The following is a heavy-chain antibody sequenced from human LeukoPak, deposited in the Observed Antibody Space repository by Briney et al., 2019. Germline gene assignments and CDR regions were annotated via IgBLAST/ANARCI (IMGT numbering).Heavy chain of an antibody. D-gene: IGHD3-10*01. Sequence: ASVKVSCKASGYTFTDYYMHWVRQAPGQGLEWMGWINSNSGGTNYAQKFQGRVTMTRDTSISTAYMELSSLRSDDTAVYYCATGFPNGSGSYSVGNWDQGTLVTVSS. CDR2: INSNSGGT. CDR3: ATGFPNGSGSYSVGN. V-gene: IGHV1-2*02. J-gene: IGHJ4*02. CDR1: GYTFTDYY.